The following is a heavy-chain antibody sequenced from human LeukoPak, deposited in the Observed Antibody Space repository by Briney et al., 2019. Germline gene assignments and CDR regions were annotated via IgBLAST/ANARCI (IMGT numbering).Heavy chain of an antibody. Sequence: GGSLGLSCAASGFTFSSYAMSWVRQAPGKGLEWVSAISGSGGSTYYADSVKGRFTISRDNSKNTLYLQMNSLRAEDTAVYYCAKGPSGGYYYGWFDPWGQGTLVTVSS. CDR1: GFTFSSYA. V-gene: IGHV3-23*01. CDR3: AKGPSGGYYYGWFDP. D-gene: IGHD3-22*01. J-gene: IGHJ5*02. CDR2: ISGSGGST.